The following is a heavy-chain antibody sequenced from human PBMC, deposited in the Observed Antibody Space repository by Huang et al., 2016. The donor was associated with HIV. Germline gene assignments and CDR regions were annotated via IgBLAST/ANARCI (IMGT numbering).Heavy chain of an antibody. CDR3: VKERGSSRARSSFDF. CDR2: RLYEGNND. D-gene: IGHD6-13*01. J-gene: IGHJ3*01. Sequence: QVRLVESGGGVVQPGASLTLSCSASGFPFSASGMDVVRAAPGKGLACVSFRLYEGNNDYLIGSVKGRFTISRDNSNTTLYLRMNSLRPEDTAVYYCVKERGSSRARSSFDFWGQGTSVIVSS. CDR1: GFPFSASG. V-gene: IGHV3-30*02.